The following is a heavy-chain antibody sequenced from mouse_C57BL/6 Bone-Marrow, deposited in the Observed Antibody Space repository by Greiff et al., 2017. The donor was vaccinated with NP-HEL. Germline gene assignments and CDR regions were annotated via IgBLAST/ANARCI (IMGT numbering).Heavy chain of an antibody. CDR2: INPGSGGT. V-gene: IGHV1-54*01. CDR1: GYAFTNYL. J-gene: IGHJ3*01. D-gene: IGHD1-1*01. CDR3: ARSECPVYYYGSSRFAY. Sequence: VQLQQSGAELVRPGTSVKVSCKASGYAFTNYLIEWVKQRPGQGLEWIGVINPGSGGTNYNEKFKGKATLTADKSSSTAYQQLSSLTSEDSAVYFCARSECPVYYYGSSRFAYWGQGTLVTVSA.